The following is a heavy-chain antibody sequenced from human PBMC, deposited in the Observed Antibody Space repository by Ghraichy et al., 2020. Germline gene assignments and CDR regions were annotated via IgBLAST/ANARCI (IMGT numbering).Heavy chain of an antibody. CDR3: ARDDGESSGRPGDN. D-gene: IGHD6-19*01. J-gene: IGHJ3*02. Sequence: GGSLRLSCAASGFTFSSYSMNWVRQAPGKGLEWVSSISSSSSYIYYADSVKGRFTISRDNAKNSLYLQMNSLRAEDTAVYYCARDDGESSGRPGDNWGHGTMVTVSS. V-gene: IGHV3-21*01. CDR1: GFTFSSYS. CDR2: ISSSSSYI.